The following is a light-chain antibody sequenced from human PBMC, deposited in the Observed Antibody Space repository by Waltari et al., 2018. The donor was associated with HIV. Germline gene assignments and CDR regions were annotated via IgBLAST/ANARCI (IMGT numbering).Light chain of an antibody. Sequence: QSALTQPASVSGSPGQSIAISCTGTSGDIGTYKYVSWYQQQTGKVPKLIIYDVNGRPSVFSDRFSGSKSGNTATLTISGLHSDDEADYYCCSYTVNSTGVFGAGTKITV. J-gene: IGLJ1*01. CDR2: DVN. CDR3: CSYTVNSTGV. CDR1: SGDIGTYKY. V-gene: IGLV2-14*03.